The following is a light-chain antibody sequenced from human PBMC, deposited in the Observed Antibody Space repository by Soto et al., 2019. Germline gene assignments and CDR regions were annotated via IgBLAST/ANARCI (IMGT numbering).Light chain of an antibody. CDR2: GVS. J-gene: IGKJ1*01. CDR3: QLYSGSPCT. V-gene: IGKV3-20*01. Sequence: IVLTQSPGTLSLSPGERATLSCRASQSISHNYLAWYQQEPGQAPRLLIHGVSIRATGIPDRFSGSGSGTDFTLSISRLEPEDFAVYYCQLYSGSPCTFGQGTKVEIK. CDR1: QSISHNY.